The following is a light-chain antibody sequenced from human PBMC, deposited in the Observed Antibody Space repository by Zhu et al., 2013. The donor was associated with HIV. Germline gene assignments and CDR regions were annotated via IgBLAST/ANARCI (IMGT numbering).Light chain of an antibody. V-gene: IGKV1-6*01. CDR1: QGIRND. Sequence: AIQMTQSPSSLSASVGDRVTITCRASQGIRNDLAWYQQKPGKAPNLLIYAASTLQSGVPSRFSGSGSGTDFTLTISCLQSEDFATYYCQQYYSYPRTFGQGTKVEIK. CDR2: AAS. J-gene: IGKJ1*01. CDR3: QQYYSYPRT.